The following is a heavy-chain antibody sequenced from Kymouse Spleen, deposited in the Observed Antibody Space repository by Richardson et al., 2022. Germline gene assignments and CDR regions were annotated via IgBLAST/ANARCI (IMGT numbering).Heavy chain of an antibody. CDR1: GFTFDDYA. D-gene: IGHD3-10*01. CDR2: ISWNSGSI. CDR3: AKDIRGSGSYRYYYYGMDV. V-gene: IGHV3-9*01. Sequence: EVQLVESGGGLVQPGRSLRLSCAASGFTFDDYAMHWVRQAPGKGLEWVSGISWNSGSIGYADSVKGRFTISRDNAKNSLYLQMNSLRAEDTALYYCAKDIRGSGSYRYYYYGMDVWGQGTTVTVSS. J-gene: IGHJ6*02.